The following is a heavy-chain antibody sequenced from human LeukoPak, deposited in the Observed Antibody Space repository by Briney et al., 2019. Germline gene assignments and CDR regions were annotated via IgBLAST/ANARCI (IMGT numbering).Heavy chain of an antibody. CDR2: INPNSGGT. J-gene: IGHJ6*03. V-gene: IGHV1-2*02. D-gene: IGHD6-6*01. CDR1: GYTFTGYY. CDR3: ARSYSSSLYYYMDV. Sequence: ASVKVSCKASGYTFTGYYMHWVRQAPGQGLEWMGWINPNSGGTNYAQKFQGRVTMTRDTSISTAYMELSRLRSDDTAVYYCARSYSSSLYYYMDVWGKGTTVTVSS.